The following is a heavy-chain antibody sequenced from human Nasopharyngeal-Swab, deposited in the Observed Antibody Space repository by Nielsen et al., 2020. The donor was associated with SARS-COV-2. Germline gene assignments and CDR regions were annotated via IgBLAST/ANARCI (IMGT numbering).Heavy chain of an antibody. J-gene: IGHJ4*02. CDR2: IYYSGST. Sequence: SETLSLTCTVSGGSIASGDSYWSWVRQPPGKGLEWIGNIYYSGSTSYSPSLKSRLTISVDTSQNQFSLNLSSVTAADTAVYFCVRDVYDSSGGYYFDYWGQGAPVTVSS. D-gene: IGHD3-22*01. CDR1: GGSIASGDSY. CDR3: VRDVYDSSGGYYFDY. V-gene: IGHV4-30-4*01.